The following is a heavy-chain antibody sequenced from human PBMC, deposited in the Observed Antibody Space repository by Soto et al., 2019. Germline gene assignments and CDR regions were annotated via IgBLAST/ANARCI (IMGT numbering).Heavy chain of an antibody. CDR1: GFTVSNIY. V-gene: IGHV3-66*01. D-gene: IGHD5-18*01. J-gene: IGHJ3*02. Sequence: GGSLRLSCATSGFTVSNIYVTWVRQAPGKGLEWVSVIYAGGSTYYADSVEGRFTLSRDNSKTTFYLQMNNLRPEDTAVYYCATSWLTPRAFDIWGQGTSVTVSS. CDR3: ATSWLTPRAFDI. CDR2: IYAGGST.